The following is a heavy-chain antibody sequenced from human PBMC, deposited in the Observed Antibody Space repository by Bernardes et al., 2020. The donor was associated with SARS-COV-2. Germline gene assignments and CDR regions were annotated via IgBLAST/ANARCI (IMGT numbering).Heavy chain of an antibody. CDR3: ARDSLVVPAAYYYYGMDV. J-gene: IGHJ6*02. Sequence: SLRLSCAAFGFTFSSYWMSWVRQAPGKGLEWVANIKQDGSEKYYVDSVKGRFTISRDNAKNSLYLQMNSLRAEDTAVYYCARDSLVVPAAYYYYGMDVWGQGTTVTVSS. V-gene: IGHV3-7*03. CDR2: IKQDGSEK. CDR1: GFTFSSYW. D-gene: IGHD2-2*01.